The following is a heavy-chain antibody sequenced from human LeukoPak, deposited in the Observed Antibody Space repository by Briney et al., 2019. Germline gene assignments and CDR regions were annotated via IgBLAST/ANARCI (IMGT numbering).Heavy chain of an antibody. D-gene: IGHD2-8*01. Sequence: GGSLRDSRAASGFTFSRYSMNWVRQAPGKGLEWVSSISGSSTYMFYADSVKGRFTISRDNAENSLYLQMNSLRAEDTAVYYCVIDPRAYCCNGVCRDDYFDYEGQGTLVTVSS. V-gene: IGHV3-21*01. CDR2: ISGSSTYM. CDR1: GFTFSRYS. CDR3: VIDPRAYCCNGVCRDDYFDY. J-gene: IGHJ4*02.